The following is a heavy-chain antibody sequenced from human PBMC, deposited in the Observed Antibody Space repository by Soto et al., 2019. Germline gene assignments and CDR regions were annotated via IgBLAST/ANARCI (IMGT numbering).Heavy chain of an antibody. CDR3: AKLSSRQPTMIRGVTDY. CDR2: ISGSGAGT. V-gene: IGHV3-23*01. D-gene: IGHD3-10*01. Sequence: EVQLLESGGGLVQPGGSLRLSCAASGFTFSSYAMSWVRQAPGKGLEWVSAISGSGAGTYFADSVKGRFTISRDNSKNTLSLQMNSLRAEDTALYYCAKLSSRQPTMIRGVTDYWGQGTLVTVSS. CDR1: GFTFSSYA. J-gene: IGHJ4*02.